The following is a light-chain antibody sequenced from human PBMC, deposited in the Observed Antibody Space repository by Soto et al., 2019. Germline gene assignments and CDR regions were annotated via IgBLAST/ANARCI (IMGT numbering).Light chain of an antibody. V-gene: IGKV3-20*01. CDR3: QQYAGSPPVT. CDR1: QSVSSNY. Sequence: EIVLTQSPGTLSLSPGERATLSCRASQSVSSNYLAWYQQKPGQAPRLLIYGASSRATGIPDRCSGSGSGTEFTLTISRLEPEDFAVYYCQQYAGSPPVTFGGGTKVEIK. CDR2: GAS. J-gene: IGKJ4*01.